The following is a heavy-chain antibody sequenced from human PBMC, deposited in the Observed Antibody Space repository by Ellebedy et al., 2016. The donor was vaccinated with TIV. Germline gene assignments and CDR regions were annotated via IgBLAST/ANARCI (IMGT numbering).Heavy chain of an antibody. Sequence: MPSETLSLTCTVSGGSISSYSWSWIRQPAGEGLEWIGRIFTSGSTNFNPSLTSRVTMSVDTSKNQFSLKLSSVTAADTAVYYCARPKWSASIAYPFDLWGQGTMVTVSS. CDR3: ARPKWSASIAYPFDL. V-gene: IGHV4-4*07. CDR1: GGSISSYS. J-gene: IGHJ3*01. CDR2: IFTSGST. D-gene: IGHD6-6*01.